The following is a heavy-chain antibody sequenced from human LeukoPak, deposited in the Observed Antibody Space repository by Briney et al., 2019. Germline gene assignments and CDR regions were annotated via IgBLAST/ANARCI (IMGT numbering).Heavy chain of an antibody. J-gene: IGHJ3*01. Sequence: GGSLRLSCAASGFTFRSYVMNWVRQAPGKGLEWVSAISHSGDRTYYADSVKGRFTISRDNSKNILYLQMNGLRAEDTALYYCAKVVGIWIGEMFDAFDVWGHGTMVAVSS. CDR1: GFTFRSYV. CDR3: AKVVGIWIGEMFDAFDV. CDR2: ISHSGDRT. V-gene: IGHV3-23*01. D-gene: IGHD3-10*01.